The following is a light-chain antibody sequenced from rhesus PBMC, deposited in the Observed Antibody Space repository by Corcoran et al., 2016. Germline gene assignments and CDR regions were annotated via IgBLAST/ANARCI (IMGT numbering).Light chain of an antibody. CDR3: QKYSSSPPFT. CDR1: QSVGSS. CDR2: GAS. V-gene: IGKV3-53*01. J-gene: IGKJ3*01. Sequence: QVILTQSPATLSLSPGERATLSCRASQSVGSSLAWYQQKPGQAPRLLIYGASSRAPGIPDRFSGSGSGTEFTLTVSSLEPEDFAVYYCQKYSSSPPFTFGPGTKLDIK.